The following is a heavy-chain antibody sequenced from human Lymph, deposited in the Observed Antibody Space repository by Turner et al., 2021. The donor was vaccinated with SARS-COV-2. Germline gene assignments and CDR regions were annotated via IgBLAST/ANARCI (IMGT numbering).Heavy chain of an antibody. CDR2: NIPNFGTA. CDR3: TRGETIAAHYDY. Sequence: QVQLVQSGAEVKKPGSSVKVSCKASGGTFSTYTISWVRQAPGQGLEWMGGNIPNFGTANYAQKFQGRVTITADESTSKAYMELSSLRSEDTAVYYCTRGETIAAHYDYWGQGTLVTVSS. J-gene: IGHJ4*02. V-gene: IGHV1-69*01. CDR1: GGTFSTYT. D-gene: IGHD6-6*01.